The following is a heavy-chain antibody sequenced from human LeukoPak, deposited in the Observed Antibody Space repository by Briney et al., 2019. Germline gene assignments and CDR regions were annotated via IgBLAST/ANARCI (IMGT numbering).Heavy chain of an antibody. CDR3: AREGDFITMVRGAYFDP. D-gene: IGHD3-10*01. J-gene: IGHJ5*02. CDR1: GGSISHYF. Sequence: NASETLSLTCTVSGGSISHYFWSWIRQPPGQGLEWIGYVYSSGITNYNPSLKSRVTISVDASRNQFSLKMRSMTAADTAIYYCAREGDFITMVRGAYFDPWGQGTLVTVSS. V-gene: IGHV4-59*01. CDR2: VYSSGIT.